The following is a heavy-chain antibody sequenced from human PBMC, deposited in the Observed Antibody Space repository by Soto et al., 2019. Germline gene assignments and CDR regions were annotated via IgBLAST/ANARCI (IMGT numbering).Heavy chain of an antibody. Sequence: GGSLRLSCAASGFTFSSYGMHWVRQAPGKGLEWVAVISYDGSNKYYADSVKGRFTISRDNSKNTLYLQMNSLRAEDTAVYYCAKXIVPAAIQDYYYYGMDVWGQGTTVTVSS. CDR1: GFTFSSYG. CDR2: ISYDGSNK. J-gene: IGHJ6*02. V-gene: IGHV3-30*18. D-gene: IGHD2-2*02. CDR3: AKXIVPAAIQDYYYYGMDV.